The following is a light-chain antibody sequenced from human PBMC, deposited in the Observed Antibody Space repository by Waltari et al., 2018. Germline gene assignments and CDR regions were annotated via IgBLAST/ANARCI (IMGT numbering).Light chain of an antibody. CDR3: LLYYGDAQLGV. Sequence: QTVVTQEPSLTVSPGGTGTPTCASSPGTVTRGYYPNWLQQKPGQAPRSLIYSISKKHSWTPARFSGSLLGGKAALTLSGAQPEDEAEYYCLLYYGDAQLGVFGGGTKLTVL. CDR2: SIS. V-gene: IGLV7-43*01. CDR1: PGTVTRGYY. J-gene: IGLJ3*02.